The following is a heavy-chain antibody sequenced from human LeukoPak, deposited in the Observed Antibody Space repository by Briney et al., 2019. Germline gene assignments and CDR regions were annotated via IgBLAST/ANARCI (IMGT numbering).Heavy chain of an antibody. J-gene: IGHJ4*02. D-gene: IGHD6-19*01. CDR1: GFTFSSYW. CDR3: ARAGSSSGWYDYFDY. CDR2: INSDGSST. Sequence: PGGSLRLSCAASGFTFSSYWMHWVRQAPGKGLVWVSRINSDGSSTRYADSVKGRFTISRDNAKNTLYLQMNSLRAEDTAVYYCARAGSSSGWYDYFDYWGQGTLVTVSS. V-gene: IGHV3-74*01.